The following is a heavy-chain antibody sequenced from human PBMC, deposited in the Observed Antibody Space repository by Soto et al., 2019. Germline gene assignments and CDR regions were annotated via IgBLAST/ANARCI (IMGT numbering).Heavy chain of an antibody. J-gene: IGHJ4*02. CDR1: GGSISSYY. V-gene: IGHV4-59*01. CDR3: ARGARVYYDFWSGSPFDY. Sequence: PSETLSLTCTVSGGSISSYYWSWIRQPPGKGLEWIGYIYYSGSTNYNPSLKSRVTISVDTSKNQFSLKLSSVTTADTAVYYCARGARVYYDFWSGSPFDYWGQGTLVTVSS. CDR2: IYYSGST. D-gene: IGHD3-3*01.